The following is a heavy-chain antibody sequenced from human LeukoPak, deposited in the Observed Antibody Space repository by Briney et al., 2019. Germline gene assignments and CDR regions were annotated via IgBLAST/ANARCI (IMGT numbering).Heavy chain of an antibody. CDR1: GYTFTSYG. D-gene: IGHD3-22*01. J-gene: IGHJ3*02. Sequence: ASVKVSCKASGYTFTSYGISWVRQAPGQGLEWMGWISAYNGNTNYAQKLQGRVTMTTDTSTSTAYMELRSLRSDDTAVYYCAREGTNYDSSGYGAFDIWGQGTMVTVSS. CDR2: ISAYNGNT. CDR3: AREGTNYDSSGYGAFDI. V-gene: IGHV1-18*01.